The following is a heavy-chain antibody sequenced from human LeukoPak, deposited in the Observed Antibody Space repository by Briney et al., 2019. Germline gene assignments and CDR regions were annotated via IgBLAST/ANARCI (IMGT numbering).Heavy chain of an antibody. J-gene: IGHJ3*02. Sequence: PGASLRTSCKAAGYSFTNYWNSWRRQMPQEGQEWMGRIDPSGSYNNYSPSFQGHVTISADKTISTAYLQWSSLKASDTAMYYCARREQWLYAFDIWGQGTTVTVSS. CDR1: GYSFTNYW. D-gene: IGHD6-19*01. V-gene: IGHV5-10-1*01. CDR2: IDPSGSYN. CDR3: ARREQWLYAFDI.